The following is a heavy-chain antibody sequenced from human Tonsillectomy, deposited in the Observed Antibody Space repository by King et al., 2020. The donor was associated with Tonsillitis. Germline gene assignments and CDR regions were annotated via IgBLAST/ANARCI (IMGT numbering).Heavy chain of an antibody. CDR2: IDRSANF. V-gene: IGHV3-66*01. Sequence: EVQLVESGGGLVQPGGSLRLSCAASGFSVRTHYMIWIRQAPGKGLEWVSFIDRSANFHYADSVKGRFTISRDESKNMVFLQMNSLRAEDTAVYYCAQAWCAPTWDFWGQGALVTVSS. CDR1: GFSVRTHY. D-gene: IGHD1-26*01. CDR3: AQAWCAPTWDF. J-gene: IGHJ1*01.